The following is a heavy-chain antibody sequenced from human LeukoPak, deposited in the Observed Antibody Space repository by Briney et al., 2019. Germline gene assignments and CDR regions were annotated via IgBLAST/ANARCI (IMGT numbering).Heavy chain of an antibody. CDR3: ASNWDTTYYYYYGMDV. CDR1: GYTFTSYD. Sequence: ASVKVSCKASGYTFTSYDINWVRQATGQGLEWMGWMNPNSGNTGYAQKFQGRVTMTRNTSISTAYMELSSLRSEDTAVYYCASNWDTTYYYYYGMDVWGQGTTVTVSS. CDR2: MNPNSGNT. J-gene: IGHJ6*02. D-gene: IGHD1-1*01. V-gene: IGHV1-8*01.